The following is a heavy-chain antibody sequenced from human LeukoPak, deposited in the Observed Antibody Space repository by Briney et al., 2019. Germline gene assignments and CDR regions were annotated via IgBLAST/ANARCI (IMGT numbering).Heavy chain of an antibody. CDR1: GGTFSSYA. CDR3: ARGKNYYDSSGPQLGFYFDY. V-gene: IGHV1-2*02. D-gene: IGHD3-22*01. J-gene: IGHJ4*02. CDR2: INPNSGGT. Sequence: ASVKVSCKASGGTFSSYAISWVRQAPGQGLEWMGWINPNSGGTNYAQKFQGRVTMTRDTSISTAYMELSRLRSDDTAVYYCARGKNYYDSSGPQLGFYFDYWGQGTLVTVSS.